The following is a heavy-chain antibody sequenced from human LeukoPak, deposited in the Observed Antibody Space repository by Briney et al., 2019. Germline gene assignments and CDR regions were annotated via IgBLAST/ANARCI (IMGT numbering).Heavy chain of an antibody. V-gene: IGHV3-20*04. J-gene: IGHJ3*02. CDR2: ITWNGDNT. Sequence: GGSLRLPCAASGFTFDDYGMNWVRQAPGKGLEWVSSITWNGDNTRYADSVKGRFTISRDNAKNSLFLQMNSLRAEDTAFYYCARAPHAFDIWGQGTMVTVSS. CDR1: GFTFDDYG. CDR3: ARAPHAFDI.